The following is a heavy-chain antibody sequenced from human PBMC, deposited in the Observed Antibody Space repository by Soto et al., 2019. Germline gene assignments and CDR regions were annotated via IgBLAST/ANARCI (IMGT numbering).Heavy chain of an antibody. D-gene: IGHD2-15*01. Sequence: ASVKVSCKASGYTFTSYYMHWVRQAPGQGLEWKGIINPSGGSTSYAQKFQGRVTMTRDTSTSTVYMELSSLRSEDTAVYYCARFSGSLLPFDYWGQGTLVTVSS. J-gene: IGHJ4*02. CDR2: INPSGGST. V-gene: IGHV1-46*03. CDR3: ARFSGSLLPFDY. CDR1: GYTFTSYY.